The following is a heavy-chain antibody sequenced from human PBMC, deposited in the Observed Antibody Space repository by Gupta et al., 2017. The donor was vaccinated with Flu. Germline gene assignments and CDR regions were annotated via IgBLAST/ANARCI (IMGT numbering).Heavy chain of an antibody. J-gene: IGHJ3*02. V-gene: IGHV3-33*01. D-gene: IGHD1-26*01. CDR2: IWYDGSNK. CDR3: ARVGGSYTGLDAFDI. Sequence: MHWVRQAPGKGLEWVAVIWYDGSNKYYADSVKGRFTISRDNSKNTLYLQMNSLRAEDTAVYYCARVGGSYTGLDAFDIWGQGTMVTVSS.